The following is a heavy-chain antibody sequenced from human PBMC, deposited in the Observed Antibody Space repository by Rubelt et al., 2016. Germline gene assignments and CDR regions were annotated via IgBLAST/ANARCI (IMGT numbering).Heavy chain of an antibody. Sequence: QVQLVQSGAEVKKPGASVKVSCKASGYTFTSYGISWLRPALGQGLEWMGWISAYNGNTNYAQNIQGRGTMTTDTSTSTAYMELRSLRADDTAVYYCARRDGYNWDDAFDIWGQGTMVTVSS. CDR1: GYTFTSYG. D-gene: IGHD5-24*01. J-gene: IGHJ3*02. CDR3: ARRDGYNWDDAFDI. CDR2: ISAYNGNT. V-gene: IGHV1-18*01.